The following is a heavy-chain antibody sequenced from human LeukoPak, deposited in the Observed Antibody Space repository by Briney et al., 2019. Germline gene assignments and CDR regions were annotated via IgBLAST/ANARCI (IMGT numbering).Heavy chain of an antibody. CDR1: GGSISSSSYY. CDR2: IYYSGST. D-gene: IGHD6-13*01. Sequence: SETLSLTCTVSGGSISSSSYYWGWIRQPPGKGLEWIGSIYYSGSTYYNPSLKSRVTISVDTSKNQFSLKLSSVTAADTAVYYCARHGASGSWYVNWGDTDYYYYGMDVWGQGTTVTVSS. CDR3: ARHGASGSWYVNWGDTDYYYYGMDV. J-gene: IGHJ6*02. V-gene: IGHV4-39*01.